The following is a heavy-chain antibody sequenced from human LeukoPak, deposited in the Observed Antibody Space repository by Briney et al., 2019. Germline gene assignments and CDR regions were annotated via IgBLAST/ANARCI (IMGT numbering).Heavy chain of an antibody. Sequence: SETLSLTCTVSGGSISSSSYYWGWIRQPPGKGLEWIGSIYYSGSTYYNPSLKSRVTISVDTSKNQFSLKLSSVTAADTAVYYCASERILLWLGEFDPWGQGTLVTVSS. D-gene: IGHD3-10*01. CDR1: GGSISSSSYY. J-gene: IGHJ5*02. V-gene: IGHV4-39*01. CDR2: IYYSGST. CDR3: ASERILLWLGEFDP.